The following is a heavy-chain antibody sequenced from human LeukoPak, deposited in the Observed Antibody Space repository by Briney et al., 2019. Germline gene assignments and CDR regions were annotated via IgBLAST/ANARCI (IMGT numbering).Heavy chain of an antibody. Sequence: PGGSLRLSCAASGFTFSSYGMHWVRQAPGKGLEWVAFIRYDGSNKYYADSVKGRFTISRDNSKNTLYLQMNSLRAEDTAVYYCARGRGANWNDFLVSEYYYYYYMDVWGKGTTVTVSS. D-gene: IGHD1-1*01. CDR3: ARGRGANWNDFLVSEYYYYYYMDV. J-gene: IGHJ6*03. V-gene: IGHV3-30*02. CDR1: GFTFSSYG. CDR2: IRYDGSNK.